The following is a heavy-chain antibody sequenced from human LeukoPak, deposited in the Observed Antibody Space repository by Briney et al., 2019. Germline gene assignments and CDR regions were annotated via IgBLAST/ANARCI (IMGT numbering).Heavy chain of an antibody. CDR2: IYHSGST. V-gene: IGHV4-34*01. CDR3: ARHSKWELLLFDY. J-gene: IGHJ4*02. D-gene: IGHD1-26*01. Sequence: PSETLSLTCAVYGGSFSGYYWSWIRQPPGKGLEWIGSIYHSGSTYYNPSLKSRVTISVDTSKNQFSLKLSSVTAADTAVYYCARHSKWELLLFDYWGQGTLVTVSS. CDR1: GGSFSGYY.